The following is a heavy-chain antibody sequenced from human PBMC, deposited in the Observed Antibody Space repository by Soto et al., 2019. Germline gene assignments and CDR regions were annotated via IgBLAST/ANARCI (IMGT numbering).Heavy chain of an antibody. CDR3: ARDMMIAARPDYYYYYGMDV. D-gene: IGHD6-6*01. CDR1: GGTFSSYA. V-gene: IGHV1-69*13. Sequence: SVKVSSKASGGTFSSYAISWVRQAPGQGLEWMGGIIPIFGTANYAQKFQGRVTITADESTSTAYMELSSLRSEDTAVYYCARDMMIAARPDYYYYYGMDVWGQGTTVTVSS. J-gene: IGHJ6*02. CDR2: IIPIFGTA.